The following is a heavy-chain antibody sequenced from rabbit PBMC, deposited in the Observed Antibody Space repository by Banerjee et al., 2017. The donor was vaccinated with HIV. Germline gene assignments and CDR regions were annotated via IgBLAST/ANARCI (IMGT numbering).Heavy chain of an antibody. J-gene: IGHJ3*01. D-gene: IGHD4-1*01. CDR3: ARTDDSSGWTRLDL. V-gene: IGHV1S45*01. CDR1: GFSFTNRYV. Sequence: QEQLEESGGDLVKPEGSLTLTCTASGFSFTNRYVMCWVRQAPGKGLEWIACINTSSGNTVYATWAKGRFTISKTSWTTVTLQMTSLTAADTATYSCARTDDSSGWTRLDLWGQGTLVTVS. CDR2: INTSSGNT.